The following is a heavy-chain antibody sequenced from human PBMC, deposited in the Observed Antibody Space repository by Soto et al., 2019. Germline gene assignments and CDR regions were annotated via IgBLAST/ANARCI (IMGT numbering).Heavy chain of an antibody. CDR1: GGSISSYY. Sequence: QVQLQESGPGLVKPSETLSLTCTVSGGSISSYYWSWIRQPPGKGLEWIGYIYYSGSTNYNPSLKSRVAISVDTPKTQFSLKPSSVTAAATAVYYCARDYGSSNLRYYYGMDVWGQGTTVTVSS. D-gene: IGHD6-6*01. V-gene: IGHV4-59*01. CDR2: IYYSGST. CDR3: ARDYGSSNLRYYYGMDV. J-gene: IGHJ6*02.